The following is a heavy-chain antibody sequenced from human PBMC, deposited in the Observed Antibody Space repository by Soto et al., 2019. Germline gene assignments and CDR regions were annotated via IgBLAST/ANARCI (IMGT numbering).Heavy chain of an antibody. V-gene: IGHV3-21*02. J-gene: IGHJ5*01. D-gene: IGHD6-19*01. CDR1: GFTLSSFS. CDR3: ARDSYSSLFDS. CDR2: ITTGNDYI. Sequence: EVQLVESGGGLVKPGVSLRLSCVASGFTLSSFSMSWIRQTPGKGLGGVSSITTGNDYISSAASVKGRSTISRDNAKNSLFLQMNSLKADDTALYFCARDSYSSLFDSWGQGTLVTVSS.